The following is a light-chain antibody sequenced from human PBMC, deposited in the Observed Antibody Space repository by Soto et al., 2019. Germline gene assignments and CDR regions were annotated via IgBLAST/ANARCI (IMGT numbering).Light chain of an antibody. CDR1: QTMRSNY. V-gene: IGKV3-20*01. CDR2: GAS. CDR3: QQYGSSPWT. J-gene: IGKJ1*01. Sequence: ETVLTQSPGTLSLSPGERATLSCRASQTMRSNYLAGHRQTPGQAPRLLIYGASNRATGIADRFSGSGSGTDFTLIIIRLEPEDFALYYCQQYGSSPWTFGQGTKVEIK.